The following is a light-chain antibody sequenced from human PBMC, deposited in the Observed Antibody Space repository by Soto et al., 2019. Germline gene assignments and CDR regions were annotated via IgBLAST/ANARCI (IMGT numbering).Light chain of an antibody. Sequence: QSVLTQPASVSGSPVQSITISCTGTSSDVGGYNYVSWYQHHPGKAPKLMIYDVSNRPSGISNRFSGSKSGNTASLTISGLQPEDEGDYYCSSYTTSNTRQIVFGTGTKVTVL. CDR3: SSYTTSNTRQIV. CDR1: SSDVGGYNY. V-gene: IGLV2-14*03. CDR2: DVS. J-gene: IGLJ1*01.